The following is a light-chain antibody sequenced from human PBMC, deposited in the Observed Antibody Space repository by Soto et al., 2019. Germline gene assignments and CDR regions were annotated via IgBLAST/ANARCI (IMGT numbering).Light chain of an antibody. CDR2: GNS. Sequence: QSVLTQPPSVSGAPGQRVTISCTGSSSNIGAGYDVHWYQQLPGTAPKLLIYGNSNRPSGVPDRFSGSKSGTSASLAITGLQAEDEADYYCPSYDSSLSVYVFGTGTKLTVL. CDR1: SSNIGAGYD. J-gene: IGLJ1*01. V-gene: IGLV1-40*01. CDR3: PSYDSSLSVYV.